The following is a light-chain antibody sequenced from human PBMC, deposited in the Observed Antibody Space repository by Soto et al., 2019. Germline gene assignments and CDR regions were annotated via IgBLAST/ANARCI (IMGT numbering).Light chain of an antibody. J-gene: IGKJ1*01. V-gene: IGKV1-17*01. CDR2: DAS. CDR1: QGIRND. CDR3: QQYDSYSRT. Sequence: DIQMTLSPSSLSASVGDRVTITCRASQGIRNDLGWYQQKPGKAPKLLIYDASSLESGVPSRFSGSGSGTEFTLTISSLQPDDFATYYRQQYDSYSRTFGQGTKVAIK.